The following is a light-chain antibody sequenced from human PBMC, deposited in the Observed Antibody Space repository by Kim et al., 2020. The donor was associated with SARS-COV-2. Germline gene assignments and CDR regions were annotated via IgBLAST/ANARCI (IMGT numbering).Light chain of an antibody. Sequence: ASIGERVTITWRASQSISRFFNWYQQKPGEAPKLLIYGAFSLQRGVPSRFSGSGSGTDFTLTISSLQPEDSATYYCQQSFSTPPTFGQGTKVDIK. CDR2: GAF. V-gene: IGKV1-39*01. CDR1: QSISRF. J-gene: IGKJ1*01. CDR3: QQSFSTPPT.